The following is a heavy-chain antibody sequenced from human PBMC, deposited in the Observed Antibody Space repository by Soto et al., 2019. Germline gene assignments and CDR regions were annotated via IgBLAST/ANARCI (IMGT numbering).Heavy chain of an antibody. D-gene: IGHD3-16*01. CDR1: GGSISSSNW. V-gene: IGHV4-4*02. CDR3: ARGLWGNYGFDY. Sequence: QVQLQESGPGLVKPSGTLSLTCAVSGGSISSSNWWSWVRQPPGKGLEWIGEIYHSGSTNYNPYLKSLVTISVDKSKNQFSLKLSSVTAADTAVYYCARGLWGNYGFDYWGQGTLVTVSS. CDR2: IYHSGST. J-gene: IGHJ4*02.